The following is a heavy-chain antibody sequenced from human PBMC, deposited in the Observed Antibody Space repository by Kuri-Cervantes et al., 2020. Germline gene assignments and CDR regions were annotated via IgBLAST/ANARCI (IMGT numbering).Heavy chain of an antibody. V-gene: IGHV4-34*01. J-gene: IGHJ4*02. Sequence: SETLSLTCAVYGGSFSGYYWSWIRQPPGKGLEWIGEINHSGSTNYNPSLKSRVTVSVDTSKNQFSLKLSSVTAADTAVYYCARHIPNYYDSSGEEDWGQGTLVTVSS. CDR3: ARHIPNYYDSSGEED. D-gene: IGHD3-22*01. CDR2: INHSGST. CDR1: GGSFSGYY.